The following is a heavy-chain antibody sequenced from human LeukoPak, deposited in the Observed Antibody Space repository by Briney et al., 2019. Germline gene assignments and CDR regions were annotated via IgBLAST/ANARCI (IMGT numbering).Heavy chain of an antibody. CDR2: IYYSGST. J-gene: IGHJ3*02. CDR1: GASIISGGYY. CDR3: ARQYDFWSGHIPDAFDI. D-gene: IGHD3-3*01. Sequence: SQTLSLTCTVSGASIISGGYYWSWIRQPPGKGLEWIGYIYYSGSTYYNPSLKSRVTISVDTSKNQFSLKLSSVTAADTAVYYCARQYDFWSGHIPDAFDIWGQGTMVTVSS. V-gene: IGHV4-30-4*08.